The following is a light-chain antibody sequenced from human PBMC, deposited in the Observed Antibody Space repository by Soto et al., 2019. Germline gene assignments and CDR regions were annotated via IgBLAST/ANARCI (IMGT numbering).Light chain of an antibody. Sequence: EIVLTQSPATLSLSPGERGTLSCGASQSLSTTSLAWYQHKPGLAPRLLIYDTSTRATGTPDRFSGSGSGTYFTLTISRLEPEDSAIYYCQQYGSLITFGQGTRLEIK. CDR1: QSLSTTS. CDR3: QQYGSLIT. CDR2: DTS. J-gene: IGKJ5*01. V-gene: IGKV3D-20*01.